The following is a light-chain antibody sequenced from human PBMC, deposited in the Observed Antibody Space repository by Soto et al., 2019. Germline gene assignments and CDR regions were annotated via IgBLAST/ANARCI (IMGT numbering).Light chain of an antibody. CDR1: QSVSSS. Sequence: EIVFTQSPATLSLSPGETATLSCRASQSVSSSLAWYQQKPGQTPRLLIYDASNRATGIPARFSGSGSGTDFTLTVSSLETEDFAVYYCQQRSSWPLTFGGGTKVEIK. J-gene: IGKJ4*01. CDR3: QQRSSWPLT. CDR2: DAS. V-gene: IGKV3-11*01.